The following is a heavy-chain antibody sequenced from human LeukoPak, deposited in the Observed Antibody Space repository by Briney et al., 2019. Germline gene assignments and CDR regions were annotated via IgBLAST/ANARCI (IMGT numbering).Heavy chain of an antibody. CDR2: MDPKSGDT. Sequence: ASVKVSCKGSGYNFTVYYMHWVRQAPGQGLEWMGWMDPKSGDTIYAPKFQGRVSMTRDTSITTAYMELSSLTFDDSAMYYCATKGGLTPNTLAMWGHGTMVTVS. V-gene: IGHV1-2*02. J-gene: IGHJ3*01. CDR1: GYNFTVYY. D-gene: IGHD2-15*01. CDR3: ATKGGLTPNTLAM.